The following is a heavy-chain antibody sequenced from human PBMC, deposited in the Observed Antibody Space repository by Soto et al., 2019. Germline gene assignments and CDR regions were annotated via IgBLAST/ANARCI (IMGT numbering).Heavy chain of an antibody. D-gene: IGHD2-15*01. J-gene: IGHJ5*02. CDR1: GYTFTGYY. Sequence: ASVKVSCKASGYTFTGYYMHWVRQAPGQGLEWMGWINPNSGGTNYAQKLQGRVTMTTDTSTSTAYMELRSLRSDDTAVYYCARDKYCSGGSCYSIVRFDPWGQGTLVTVSS. CDR2: INPNSGGT. CDR3: ARDKYCSGGSCYSIVRFDP. V-gene: IGHV1-2*02.